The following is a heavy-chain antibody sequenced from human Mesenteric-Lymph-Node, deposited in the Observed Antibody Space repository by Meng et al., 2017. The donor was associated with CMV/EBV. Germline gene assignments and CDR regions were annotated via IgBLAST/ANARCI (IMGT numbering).Heavy chain of an antibody. J-gene: IGHJ6*02. CDR2: IYSGGST. D-gene: IGHD3-3*01. CDR1: GFTVSSNY. V-gene: IGHV3-66*02. Sequence: GGSLRLSCAASGFTVSSNYMSWVRQAPGKGLEWVSVIYSGGSTYYVDSVKGRFTISRDNSKNTLYLQMNSLRAEDTAVYYCAREFDYDFWSGYYTGRVGSSSGYYYYGMDVWGQGTTVTVSS. CDR3: AREFDYDFWSGYYTGRVGSSSGYYYYGMDV.